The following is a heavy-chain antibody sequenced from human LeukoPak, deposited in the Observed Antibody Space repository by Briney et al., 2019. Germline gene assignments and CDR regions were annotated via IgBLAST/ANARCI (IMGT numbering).Heavy chain of an antibody. J-gene: IGHJ4*02. V-gene: IGHV3-66*01. CDR3: ATERPGSRTLDS. Sequence: PGGSLRLSCAASGFTFSSYGMNWVRLAPGKGLEWVSIVYSVGATYYEDSVKGRFTISRDDSKNIVYLQMNNLRSEDTAVYFCATERPGSRTLDSWGQGTLVTVSS. CDR1: GFTFSSYG. CDR2: VYSVGAT. D-gene: IGHD1-14*01.